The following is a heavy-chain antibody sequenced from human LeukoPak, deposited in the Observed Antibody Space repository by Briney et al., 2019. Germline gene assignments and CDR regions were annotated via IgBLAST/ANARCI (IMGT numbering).Heavy chain of an antibody. V-gene: IGHV3-23*01. J-gene: IGHJ4*02. D-gene: IGHD2-2*03. CDR1: SFTFSRYG. Sequence: GGSLRLSCAASSFTFSRYGMAWVRQAPGKGLEWVSGIIGSGGSTYYADSVKGRFTISRDNSKNTLYLQMNSLRAEDTAVYYCAKDVGDCSSTSCAYYFDYWGQGTLVTVSS. CDR3: AKDVGDCSSTSCAYYFDY. CDR2: IIGSGGST.